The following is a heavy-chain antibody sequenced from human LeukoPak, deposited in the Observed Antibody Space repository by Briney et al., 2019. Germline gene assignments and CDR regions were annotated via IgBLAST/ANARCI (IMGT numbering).Heavy chain of an antibody. CDR3: TRGRYQFLGPNDS. V-gene: IGHV3-48*02. J-gene: IGHJ4*02. D-gene: IGHD2/OR15-2a*01. CDR2: ITTNSAK. Sequence: PGGSPRLSCAASGFSLSDYGISWARQAPGKGLEWISYITTNSAKFYADSVRGRIAISRDNDKNSVYLQMNSLRDEDTAVYYCTRGRYQFLGPNDSWGQGSLVTVSS. CDR1: GFSLSDYG.